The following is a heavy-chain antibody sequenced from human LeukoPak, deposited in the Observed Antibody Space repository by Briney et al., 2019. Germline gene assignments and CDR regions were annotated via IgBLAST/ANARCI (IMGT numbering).Heavy chain of an antibody. CDR2: IYYSGST. Sequence: SETLSLTCTVSGGSISSYYWSWIRQPPGKGLEWIGYIYYSGSTNYNPSLKSRVTISVDTSKNQFSLKLSSVTAADTAVYYCARDLEQQLVWANWFDPWGQGTLVTVSS. D-gene: IGHD6-13*01. CDR3: ARDLEQQLVWANWFDP. V-gene: IGHV4-59*01. CDR1: GGSISSYY. J-gene: IGHJ5*02.